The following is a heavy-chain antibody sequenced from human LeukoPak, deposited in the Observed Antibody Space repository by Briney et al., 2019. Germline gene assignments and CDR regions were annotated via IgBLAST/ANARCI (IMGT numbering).Heavy chain of an antibody. CDR3: ARDYGGWYYFDY. Sequence: SETLSLTCTVSGGSISSYYWSWIRQPAGKGLEWIGRIYTSGSTNYNPSLKSRVTMSVDTSNNQFSLQLRSVTAADTALYYCARDYGGWYYFDYWGQGTLVTVSS. V-gene: IGHV4-4*07. CDR1: GGSISSYY. J-gene: IGHJ4*02. CDR2: IYTSGST. D-gene: IGHD6-19*01.